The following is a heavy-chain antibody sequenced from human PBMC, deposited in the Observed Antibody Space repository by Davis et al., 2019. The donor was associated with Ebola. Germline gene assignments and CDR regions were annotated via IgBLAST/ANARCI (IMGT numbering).Heavy chain of an antibody. J-gene: IGHJ4*02. CDR1: GGSISSSSYY. Sequence: MPSETLSLTCTVSGGSISSSSYYWGWIRQPPGKGLEWIGSIYYSGSTNYNPSLKSRVTISVDTSKNQFSLKLNSVTAADTAVYFCARGRTGSYRPRLDYWGQGTLVTVSS. CDR2: IYYSGST. CDR3: ARGRTGSYRPRLDY. V-gene: IGHV4-39*07. D-gene: IGHD3-10*01.